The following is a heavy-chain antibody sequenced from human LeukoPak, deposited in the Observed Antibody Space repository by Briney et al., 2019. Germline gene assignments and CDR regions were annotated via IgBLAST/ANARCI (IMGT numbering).Heavy chain of an antibody. Sequence: SGGSLRLSCAASGFTFRTYWMNWVRQAPGKGLEWVANVNQDGSEKYYVDSVKGRFTISKDNAKNSMYLQMNSLRADDTAVYYCARNDGHFDHWGQGTLVTVSS. J-gene: IGHJ4*02. D-gene: IGHD5-24*01. CDR1: GFTFRTYW. CDR2: VNQDGSEK. CDR3: ARNDGHFDH. V-gene: IGHV3-7*01.